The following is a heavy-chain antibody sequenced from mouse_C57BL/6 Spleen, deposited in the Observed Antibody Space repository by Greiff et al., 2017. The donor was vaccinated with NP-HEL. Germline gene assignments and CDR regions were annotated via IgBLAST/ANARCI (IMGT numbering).Heavy chain of an antibody. J-gene: IGHJ1*03. Sequence: EVKLVESGGGLVKPGGSLKLSCAASGFTFSSYAMSWVRQTPEKRLEWVATISDGGSYTYYPDNVKGRFTISRDNAKNNLYLQMSHLKSEDTAMYYCARDPSRGSSYVGYFDVWGTGTTVTVSS. D-gene: IGHD1-1*01. V-gene: IGHV5-4*01. CDR3: ARDPSRGSSYVGYFDV. CDR2: ISDGGSYT. CDR1: GFTFSSYA.